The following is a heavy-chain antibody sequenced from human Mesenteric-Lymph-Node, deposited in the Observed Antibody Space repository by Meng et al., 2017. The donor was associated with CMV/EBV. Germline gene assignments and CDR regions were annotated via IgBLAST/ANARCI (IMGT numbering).Heavy chain of an antibody. CDR2: INPKSGVT. D-gene: IGHD2-15*01. V-gene: IGHV1-2*02. Sequence: ASVKVSCKASGYTFSDYNIHWVRQAPGQGLEWMGWINPKSGVTDFGQKFQGRVTMTRDTSISTAYMELNSLRSDDTAVYYCARVGKDIVSYYYYGMDVWGQGTTVTVSS. CDR1: GYTFSDYN. J-gene: IGHJ6*02. CDR3: ARVGKDIVSYYYYGMDV.